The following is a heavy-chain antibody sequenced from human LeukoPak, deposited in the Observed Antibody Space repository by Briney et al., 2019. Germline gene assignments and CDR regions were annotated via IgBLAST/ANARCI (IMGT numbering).Heavy chain of an antibody. J-gene: IGHJ4*02. CDR1: GGSITSTNY. CDR3: AREGGPYRPLDY. Sequence: KPSETLSLTCGVSGGSITSTNYWTWVRQPPGKGLEWIGEVNLQGSTNYNPSLMGRVAISVDRSENHISLQLTSVTAADTAVYYCAREGGPYRPLDYSGQGTLVTVSS. CDR2: VNLQGST. V-gene: IGHV4-4*02.